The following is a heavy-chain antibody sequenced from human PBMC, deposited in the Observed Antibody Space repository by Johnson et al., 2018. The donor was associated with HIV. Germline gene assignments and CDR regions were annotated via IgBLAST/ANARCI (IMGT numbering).Heavy chain of an antibody. Sequence: VQLVESGGGVVQPGGSLRLSCAASEFTFDDYAMHWVRQAPGKGLEWVSAISGSGGSTYYADSVKGRFTHSRDNSKNTMNLQMNSLRAEDTAVYYCARDGYYYDGSGYHAFHIWGQGTMVTVSS. J-gene: IGHJ3*02. V-gene: IGHV3-23*04. CDR2: ISGSGGST. D-gene: IGHD3-22*01. CDR1: EFTFDDYA. CDR3: ARDGYYYDGSGYHAFHI.